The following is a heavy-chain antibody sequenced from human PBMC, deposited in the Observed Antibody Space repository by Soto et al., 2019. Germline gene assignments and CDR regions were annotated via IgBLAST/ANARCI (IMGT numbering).Heavy chain of an antibody. CDR3: ARIIGYCSSTSCPRYFDT. J-gene: IGHJ4*02. Sequence: QVQLVQSGAEVKKPGASVKVSCKASGYTFSSYGISWVRQAPGQGLEWMGWISAYNGNTNYAQRLQGRVTMTTDASTSTAYMERRSLRSDDTAVYYCARIIGYCSSTSCPRYFDTWGQGTLVTVSS. V-gene: IGHV1-18*01. D-gene: IGHD2-2*01. CDR1: GYTFSSYG. CDR2: ISAYNGNT.